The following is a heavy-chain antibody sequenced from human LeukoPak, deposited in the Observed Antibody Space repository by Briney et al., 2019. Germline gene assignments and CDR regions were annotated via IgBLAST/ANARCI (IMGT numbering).Heavy chain of an antibody. CDR3: AREPTYSSSLDY. Sequence: GGSLRLSCAASGFAVSSNYMSWVRQAPGKGLEYISVTYSSGTTYYADSVRDRFTISRDNSRNTLYLQMNSLRPEDTAVYYCAREPTYSSSLDYWGQGTLVTVSS. J-gene: IGHJ4*02. CDR1: GFAVSSNY. V-gene: IGHV3-53*01. D-gene: IGHD6-6*01. CDR2: TYSSGTT.